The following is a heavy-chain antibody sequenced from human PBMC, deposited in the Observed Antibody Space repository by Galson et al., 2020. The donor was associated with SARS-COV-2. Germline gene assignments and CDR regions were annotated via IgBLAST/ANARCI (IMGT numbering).Heavy chain of an antibody. J-gene: IGHJ3*02. CDR2: ISAYNGNT. CDR1: GYTFTSYG. CDR3: ARDRVMSDSSGYYYEDDAFDI. V-gene: IGHV1-18*01. D-gene: IGHD3-22*01. Sequence: ASVKVSCKASGYTFTSYGISWVRQAPGQGLEWMGWISAYNGNTNYAQKLQGRVTMTTDTSTSTAYMELRSLRSDDTAVYYCARDRVMSDSSGYYYEDDAFDIWGQGTMVTVSS.